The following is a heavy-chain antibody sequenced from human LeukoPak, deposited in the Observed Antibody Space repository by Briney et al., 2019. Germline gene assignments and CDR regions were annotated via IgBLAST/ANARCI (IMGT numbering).Heavy chain of an antibody. Sequence: GGSLRLSCAASGFTFSSYAMHGVRQAPGKGLEGVAVISHDGTNKYYADSVKGRFTISRDNSKNTLYLQMNSLSAEDTAVYYCAKALWFGEPPPGIADYWGQGTLVTVSS. CDR2: ISHDGTNK. D-gene: IGHD3-10*01. J-gene: IGHJ4*02. CDR1: GFTFSSYA. V-gene: IGHV3-30*18. CDR3: AKALWFGEPPPGIADY.